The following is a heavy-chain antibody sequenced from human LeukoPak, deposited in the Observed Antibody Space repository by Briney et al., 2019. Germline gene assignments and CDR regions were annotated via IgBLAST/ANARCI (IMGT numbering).Heavy chain of an antibody. J-gene: IGHJ4*02. CDR3: GVCYDFWSGYGYYFDY. CDR2: IIPIFGTA. D-gene: IGHD3-3*01. Sequence: GASVKVSCKASGGTFSSYAISWVRQAPAQGLEWMGGIIPIFGTANYAQKFQGRVTITADESTRPAYMELSSLRSEDTAVYYCGVCYDFWSGYGYYFDYWGQGTLVTVSS. CDR1: GGTFSSYA. V-gene: IGHV1-69*13.